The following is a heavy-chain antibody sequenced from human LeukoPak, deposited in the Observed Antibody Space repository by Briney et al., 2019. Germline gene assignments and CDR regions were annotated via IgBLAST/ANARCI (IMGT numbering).Heavy chain of an antibody. J-gene: IGHJ3*02. D-gene: IGHD5-18*01. CDR1: GYPFTAYY. V-gene: IGHV1-46*01. Sequence: ASVKVSCKAFGYPFTAYYMYWVRQAPGQGPEWMGIINPSGGSTSYAQKFQGRVTMTRDMSTNTVYMELSSLRSDDTAVYYCARDGVSRYGAFDIWGHGTMITVSS. CDR2: INPSGGST. CDR3: ARDGVSRYGAFDI.